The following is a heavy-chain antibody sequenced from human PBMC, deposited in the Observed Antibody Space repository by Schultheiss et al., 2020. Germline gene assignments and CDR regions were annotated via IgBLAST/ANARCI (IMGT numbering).Heavy chain of an antibody. CDR1: GFTFSNAW. CDR2: IKSKTDGGTT. Sequence: GGSLRLSCAASGFTFSNAWMSWVRQAPGKGLEWVGRIKSKTDGGTTDYAAPVKGRFTISRDDSKNTLYLQMNRLRAEDTAVYYCARRHSSSWYFGMDVWGQGTTVTVSS. D-gene: IGHD6-13*01. J-gene: IGHJ6*02. V-gene: IGHV3-15*01. CDR3: ARRHSSSWYFGMDV.